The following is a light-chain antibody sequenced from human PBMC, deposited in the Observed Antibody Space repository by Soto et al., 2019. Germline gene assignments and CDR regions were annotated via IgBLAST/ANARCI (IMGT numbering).Light chain of an antibody. CDR3: HQYDSSPLP. V-gene: IGKV3-20*01. Sequence: EIVLTQSPGTLSLSPGERATLSCRASQSVSSSYLAWYQQKPGQAPRLLIYGASSRATGIPDRFSDSGSGTGFTLTISRLEPEDCAVYYCHQYDSSPLPCGGGTKVEIK. CDR1: QSVSSSY. J-gene: IGKJ4*02. CDR2: GAS.